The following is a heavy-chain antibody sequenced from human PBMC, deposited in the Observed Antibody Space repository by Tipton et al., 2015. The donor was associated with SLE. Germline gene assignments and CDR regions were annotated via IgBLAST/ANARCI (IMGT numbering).Heavy chain of an antibody. V-gene: IGHV4-34*01. J-gene: IGHJ2*01. CDR3: ARFNWGTRYFDL. CDR2: INHSGST. D-gene: IGHD7-27*01. CDR1: GGSFSGYY. Sequence: TLSLTCAVYGGSFSGYYWSWIRQPPGKGLEWIGEINHSGSTNYNPSLKSRVTISVDTSKNQFSLKLSSVTAADTAVYYCARFNWGTRYFDLWGRGTLVTASS.